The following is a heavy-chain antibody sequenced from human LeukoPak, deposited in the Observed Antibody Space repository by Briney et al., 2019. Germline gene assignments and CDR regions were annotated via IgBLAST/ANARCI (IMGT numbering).Heavy chain of an antibody. D-gene: IGHD3-3*01. CDR2: INPNSGGT. V-gene: IGHV1-2*02. CDR3: ARTRITIFGVVIIRKDRWFDP. Sequence: GASVKVSCKASGYTFTGYYMHWVRQAPGQGLEWMGWINPNSGGTNYAQKFQGRVTMTRDTSISTAYMELSRLRSDDTAVYYCARTRITIFGVVIIRKDRWFDPWGQGTLVTVSS. CDR1: GYTFTGYY. J-gene: IGHJ5*02.